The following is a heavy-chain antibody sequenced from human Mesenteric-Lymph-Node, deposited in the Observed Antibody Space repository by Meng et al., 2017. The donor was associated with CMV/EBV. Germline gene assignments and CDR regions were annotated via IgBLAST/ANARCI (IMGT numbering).Heavy chain of an antibody. Sequence: SETLSLTCVVYGGSFSGYSWSWIRQPPGKGLEWIGEVIHNGDTNYNPSLKSRVTISVDTSKNQFSLKLSSLTAADTAVYYCASRRHSSSWSPFDYWGQGTLVTVSS. V-gene: IGHV4-34*12. CDR2: VIHNGDT. CDR3: ASRRHSSSWSPFDY. CDR1: GGSFSGYS. D-gene: IGHD6-13*01. J-gene: IGHJ4*02.